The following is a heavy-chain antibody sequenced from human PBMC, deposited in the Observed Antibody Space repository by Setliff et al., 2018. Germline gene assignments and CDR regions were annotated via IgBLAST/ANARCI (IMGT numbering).Heavy chain of an antibody. J-gene: IGHJ6*03. Sequence: SETLSLTCSVSGASITSGGFYWTWIRQPAGKGLEWIGHIYYSGTTYYNPSVRSRVTISVDTSNNQFSLKVSSVTAADTAVYYCARAPPNRYSGSYEYFYMDVWGKGTTVTVSS. D-gene: IGHD1-26*01. CDR3: ARAPPNRYSGSYEYFYMDV. V-gene: IGHV4-61*09. CDR1: GASITSGGFY. CDR2: IYYSGTT.